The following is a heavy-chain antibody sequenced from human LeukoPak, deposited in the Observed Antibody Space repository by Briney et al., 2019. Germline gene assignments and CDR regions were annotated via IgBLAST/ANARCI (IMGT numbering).Heavy chain of an antibody. D-gene: IGHD5-18*01. CDR1: GFTFCDYA. V-gene: IGHV3-49*04. J-gene: IGHJ6*03. Sequence: GGSLRLSCTASGFTFCDYAMSWVRQAPGKGLEWVGFIRSKAYGGTTEYAASVKGRFTISRDDSKGIAYLQMNSLKTEDTAVYYCTRVGLWLSFYYYYMDVWGKGTTVTIS. CDR2: IRSKAYGGTT. CDR3: TRVGLWLSFYYYYMDV.